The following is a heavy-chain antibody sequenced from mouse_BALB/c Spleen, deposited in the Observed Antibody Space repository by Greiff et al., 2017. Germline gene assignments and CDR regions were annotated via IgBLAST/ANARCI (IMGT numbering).Heavy chain of an antibody. D-gene: IGHD2-4*01. CDR2: ISDGGSYT. V-gene: IGHV5-4*02. J-gene: IGHJ3*01. CDR1: GFTFSDYY. CDR3: ARGWGDDYGAFAY. Sequence: EVKLVESGGGLVKPGGSLKLSCAASGFTFSDYYMYWVRQTPEKRLEWVATISDGGSYTYYPDSVKGRFTISRDNAKNNLYLQMSSLKSEDTAMYYCARGWGDDYGAFAYWGQGTLVTVSA.